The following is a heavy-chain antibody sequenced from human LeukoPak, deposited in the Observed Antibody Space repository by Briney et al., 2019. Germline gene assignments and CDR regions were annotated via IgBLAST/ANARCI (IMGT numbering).Heavy chain of an antibody. CDR1: GGSINNYY. J-gene: IGHJ3*02. CDR3: ARGRYCSADICPGGDAFDI. V-gene: IGHV4-4*07. D-gene: IGHD2-15*01. Sequence: SETLSLTCTVSGGSINNYYWSWIRQPAGKGLEWIGRIYTRGSTNYNPSLKNRVTMSVDTSKNQFSLKLSSGTAADTAVCYCARGRYCSADICPGGDAFDIWGQGTMVSVSS. CDR2: IYTRGST.